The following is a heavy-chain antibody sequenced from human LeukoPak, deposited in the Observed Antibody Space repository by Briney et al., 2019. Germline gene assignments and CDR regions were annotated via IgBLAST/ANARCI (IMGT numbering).Heavy chain of an antibody. CDR3: ARGYSESSGRYAFDI. D-gene: IGHD3-22*01. CDR2: ISYDGSNK. V-gene: IGHV3-30-3*01. CDR1: GFTFITYH. Sequence: GGSLRLSCAASGFTFITYHMHWVRQTPGKGLEWVALISYDGSNKYYADSVKGRFTISRDNSKNTVYLQMNSLRPEDTAVYYCARGYSESSGRYAFDIWGQGTMVTVSS. J-gene: IGHJ3*02.